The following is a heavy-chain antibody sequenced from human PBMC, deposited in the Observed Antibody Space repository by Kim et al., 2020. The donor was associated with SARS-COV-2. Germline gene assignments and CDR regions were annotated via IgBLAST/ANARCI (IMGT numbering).Heavy chain of an antibody. CDR3: ASGSRITMIVVVIGAFDI. D-gene: IGHD3-22*01. J-gene: IGHJ3*02. V-gene: IGHV4-39*07. CDR1: GGSISSSSYY. CDR2: IYYSGST. Sequence: SETLSLTCTVSGGSISSSSYYWGWIRQPPGKGLEWIGSIYYSGSTYYNPSLKSRVTISVDTSKNQFSLKLSSVTAADTAVYYCASGSRITMIVVVIGAFDIWGQGTMVTVSS.